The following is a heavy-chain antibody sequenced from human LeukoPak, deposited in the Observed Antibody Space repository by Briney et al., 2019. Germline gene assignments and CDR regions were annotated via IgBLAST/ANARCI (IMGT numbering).Heavy chain of an antibody. CDR3: AKDSGYSSSGGLLDY. J-gene: IGHJ4*02. Sequence: GGSLKLSCAASGFTFSDSAMHWVRQAPGKGLEWVAVIWYGGSNKYYADSVKGRFTISRDNSKNTLYLQMNSLRAEDTAVYYCAKDSGYSSSGGLLDYWGQGTLVTVSS. V-gene: IGHV3-30*02. D-gene: IGHD6-13*01. CDR1: GFTFSDSA. CDR2: IWYGGSNK.